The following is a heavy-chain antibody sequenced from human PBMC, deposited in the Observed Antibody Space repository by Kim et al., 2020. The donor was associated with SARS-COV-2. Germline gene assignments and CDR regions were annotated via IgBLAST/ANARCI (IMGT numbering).Heavy chain of an antibody. CDR3: ARATYRRGYSYGTRGYYFDY. Sequence: SETLSLTCAVYGGSFSGYYWSWIRQPPGKGLEWIGEINHSGSTNYNPSLKSRVTISVDTSKNQFSLKLSSVTAADTAVYYCARATYRRGYSYGTRGYYFDYWGQGTLVTVSS. D-gene: IGHD5-18*01. J-gene: IGHJ4*02. CDR2: INHSGST. CDR1: GGSFSGYY. V-gene: IGHV4-34*01.